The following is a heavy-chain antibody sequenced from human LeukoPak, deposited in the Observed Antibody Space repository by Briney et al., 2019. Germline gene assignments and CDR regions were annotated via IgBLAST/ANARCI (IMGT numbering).Heavy chain of an antibody. D-gene: IGHD6-19*01. CDR1: GFTFSSYA. CDR3: ARGIQWLVFDY. J-gene: IGHJ4*02. CDR2: IYNGDST. V-gene: IGHV3-23*03. Sequence: QPGGSLRLSCAASGFTFSSYAMSWVRQAPGKGLEWVSVIYNGDSTNYADSVKGRFTISRDNSKNTLYLQMNSLRADDTAVYYCARGIQWLVFDYWGQGTLVTVSS.